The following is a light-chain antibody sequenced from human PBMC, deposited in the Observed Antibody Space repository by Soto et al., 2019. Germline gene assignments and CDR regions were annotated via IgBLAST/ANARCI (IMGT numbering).Light chain of an antibody. Sequence: DIPMTQSPSTLSASVGDRVTITCRASQSISSWLAWYQQKPGKAPKLLIYKASSLESGVPSRFSGSGSGTEFTLTISSRQPDDFATYYCQQYNSFPTFGQGTKVEIK. J-gene: IGKJ1*01. V-gene: IGKV1-5*03. CDR1: QSISSW. CDR3: QQYNSFPT. CDR2: KAS.